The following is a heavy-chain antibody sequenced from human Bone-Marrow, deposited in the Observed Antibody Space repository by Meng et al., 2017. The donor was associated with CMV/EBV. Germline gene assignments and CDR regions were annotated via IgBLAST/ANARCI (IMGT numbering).Heavy chain of an antibody. CDR3: AAGPLTVTWRGYYYYGMDV. V-gene: IGHV1-2*02. Sequence: ASVKVSCKASGYTFTGYYIHWVRQAPGQGLEWMGWINSNSGGTNYAQKFQGRVTMTTDTSTSTAYMELSSLRSEDTAVYYCAAGPLTVTWRGYYYYGMDVWGQGTTVTVSS. CDR1: GYTFTGYY. CDR2: INSNSGGT. D-gene: IGHD4-11*01. J-gene: IGHJ6*02.